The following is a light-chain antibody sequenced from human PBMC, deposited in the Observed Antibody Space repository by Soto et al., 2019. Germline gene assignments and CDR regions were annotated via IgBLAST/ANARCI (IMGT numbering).Light chain of an antibody. CDR2: KAS. V-gene: IGKV1-5*03. CDR3: QHYNRYSEA. CDR1: QTISSW. J-gene: IGKJ1*01. Sequence: DIQMTQSPSTLSGSVGDRVTITCRASQTISSWLAWYQQKPGKAPKLLIYKASTLKSGVPSRFSGSGSGTEFTLTISSLQHDDFATYYCQHYNRYSEAFGQGTKVDIK.